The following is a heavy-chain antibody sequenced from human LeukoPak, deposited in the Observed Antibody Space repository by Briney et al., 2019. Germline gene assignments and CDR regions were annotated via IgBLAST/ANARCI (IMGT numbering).Heavy chain of an antibody. J-gene: IGHJ5*02. V-gene: IGHV4-34*01. CDR3: VRQDTMIVDTNWFDP. D-gene: IGHD3-22*01. CDR2: INHSGST. Sequence: SETLSLTCAVYGGSFSGYYWSWIRQPPGKGLEWIGEINHSGSTNYNPSLKSRVTISVDTSKNQFSLKLSSVTAADTAVYYCVRQDTMIVDTNWFDPWGQGTLVTVSS. CDR1: GGSFSGYY.